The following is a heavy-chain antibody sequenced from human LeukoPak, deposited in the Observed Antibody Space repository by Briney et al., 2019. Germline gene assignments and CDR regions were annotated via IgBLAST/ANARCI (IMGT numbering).Heavy chain of an antibody. CDR2: ISSSSSYI. J-gene: IGHJ4*02. CDR1: GFTFRTYS. CDR3: ATPTEGSGSYSNYFAY. D-gene: IGHD3-10*01. Sequence: GGSLRLSCAASGFTFRTYSMNWVREAPGKGLEWVSSISSSSSYIYYADSVKGRFTISRDNAKNTLYLQMNSLRAEDTAVYYCATPTEGSGSYSNYFAYWGQGTLVTVSS. V-gene: IGHV3-21*01.